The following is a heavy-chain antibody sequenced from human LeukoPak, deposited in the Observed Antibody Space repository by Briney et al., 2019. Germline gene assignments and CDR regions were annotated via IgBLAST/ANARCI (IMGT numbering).Heavy chain of an antibody. CDR1: GGTFSSYA. CDR3: AGVIAAAAYYYYYGMDV. V-gene: IGHV1-69*13. D-gene: IGHD6-13*01. J-gene: IGHJ6*02. Sequence: EASVKVSCKASGGTFSSYAISWVRQAPGQGLEWMGGIIPIFGTANYAQKFQGRVTITADESTSTAYMELSSLRSEDTAVYYCAGVIAAAAYYYYYGMDVWGQGTTVTVSS. CDR2: IIPIFGTA.